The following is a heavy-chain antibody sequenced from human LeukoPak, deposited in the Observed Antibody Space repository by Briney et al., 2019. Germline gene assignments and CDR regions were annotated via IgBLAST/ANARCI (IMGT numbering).Heavy chain of an antibody. J-gene: IGHJ4*02. CDR3: AKSSYSIFDY. D-gene: IGHD5-18*01. V-gene: IGHV4-38-2*01. CDR2: IYHSGST. Sequence: SETLSLTCAVYGGSFSGYYWGWIRQPPGKGLEWIGSIYHSGSTYYNPSLKSRVSISVDTSKNQFSLKLSSVTAADTAVYYCAKSSYSIFDYWGQGTLVTVSS. CDR1: GGSFSGYY.